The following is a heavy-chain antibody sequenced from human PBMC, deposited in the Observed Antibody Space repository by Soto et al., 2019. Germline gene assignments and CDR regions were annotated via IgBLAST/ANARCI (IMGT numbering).Heavy chain of an antibody. J-gene: IGHJ5*02. CDR1: GGSFSGYY. CDR3: ARRRPGSSWYWNWFDP. Sequence: SETLSLTCAVYGGSFSGYYWSWIRQPPGKGLELIGEINHSGSTNYNPSLKSRVTISVDTSKNQFSLKLSSVTAADTAVYYCARRRPGSSWYWNWFDPWGQGTLVTVSS. V-gene: IGHV4-34*01. D-gene: IGHD6-13*01. CDR2: INHSGST.